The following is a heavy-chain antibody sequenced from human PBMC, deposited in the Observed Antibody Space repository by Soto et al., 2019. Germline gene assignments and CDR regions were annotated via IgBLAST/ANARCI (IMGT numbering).Heavy chain of an antibody. CDR1: GFTFSSYG. CDR3: ARDDSSGYYSSPIDP. J-gene: IGHJ5*02. V-gene: IGHV3-33*01. CDR2: IWYDGSNK. Sequence: GGSLRLSCAASGFTFSSYGMHWVRQAPGKGLEWVAVIWYDGSNKYYADSVKGRFTISRDNSKNTLYLQMNSLRAEDTAVYYCARDDSSGYYSSPIDPWGQGTLVTVSS. D-gene: IGHD3-22*01.